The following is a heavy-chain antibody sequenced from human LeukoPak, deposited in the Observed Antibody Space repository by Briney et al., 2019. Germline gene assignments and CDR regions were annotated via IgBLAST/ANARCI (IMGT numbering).Heavy chain of an antibody. CDR2: IYYSGST. D-gene: IGHD3-3*01. Sequence: SETLSLTCTVSGGSISSYYWSRIRQPPGKGLEWIGYIYYSGSTNYNPSLKSRVTISVDTSKNQFSLKLSSVTAADTAVYYCARVSRSWSGYYPYYFDYWGQGSLVTVSS. CDR3: ARVSRSWSGYYPYYFDY. J-gene: IGHJ4*02. CDR1: GGSISSYY. V-gene: IGHV4-59*01.